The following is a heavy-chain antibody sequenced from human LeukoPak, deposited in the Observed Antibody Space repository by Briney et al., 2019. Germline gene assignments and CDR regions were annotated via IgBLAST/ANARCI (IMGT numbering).Heavy chain of an antibody. V-gene: IGHV3-23*01. CDR3: AKFRGGSCYRY. CDR1: GFTFSTYV. CDR2: ITGSGGST. D-gene: IGHD2-15*01. Sequence: PGGSLRLSCAASGFTFSTYVVTWVRQAPGKGLEWVSTITGSGGSTYYADSVKGRFTISRDNSKNTLYLQMSSLRVEDTAVYYCAKFRGGSCYRYWGQGTLVTVSS. J-gene: IGHJ4*02.